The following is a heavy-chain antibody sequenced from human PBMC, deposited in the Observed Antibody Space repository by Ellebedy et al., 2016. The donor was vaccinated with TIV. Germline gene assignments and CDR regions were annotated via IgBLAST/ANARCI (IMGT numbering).Heavy chain of an antibody. D-gene: IGHD3-16*01. CDR3: ASGHRGISFGI. V-gene: IGHV3-7*03. CDR2: IKHDGSEK. J-gene: IGHJ3*02. CDR1: GFTFSSYW. Sequence: GESLKISCAASGFTFSSYWMSWVRQVRQAPGKGLEWVANIKHDGSEKSYVDSVKGRFTISRDNSKNSLYLQMNSLRAEDTAVYYYASGHRGISFGIWGQGTMVTVSS.